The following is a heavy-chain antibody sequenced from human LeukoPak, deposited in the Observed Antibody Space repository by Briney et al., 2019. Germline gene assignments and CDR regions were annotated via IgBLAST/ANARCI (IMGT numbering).Heavy chain of an antibody. V-gene: IGHV4-34*01. CDR3: SRGLPGYSYCLGFDY. CDR2: IKPNGST. D-gene: IGHD5-18*01. Sequence: PSETLSLTCGVYGGSFSDYYWSWIRQPPGKGLEWLGEIKPNGSTNYNPSLKSRVTILVGTSQDHVFLSLSSVAAADTAVYYCSRGLPGYSYCLGFDYWGQGTLVTVSS. J-gene: IGHJ4*02. CDR1: GGSFSDYY.